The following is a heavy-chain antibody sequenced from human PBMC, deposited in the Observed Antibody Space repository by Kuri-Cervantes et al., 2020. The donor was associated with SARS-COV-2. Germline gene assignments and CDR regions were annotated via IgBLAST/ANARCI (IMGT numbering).Heavy chain of an antibody. Sequence: GGSLRLSCAASGFTVSSNYMSWVRQAPGKGLEWVSYISSSSSTIYYADSVKGRFTISRDNAKNSLYLQMNSLRAEDTAVYYCARDQGGYSSSWYDYYYYYMDVWGKGNTV. CDR2: ISSSSSTI. CDR1: GFTVSSNY. CDR3: ARDQGGYSSSWYDYYYYYMDV. J-gene: IGHJ6*03. D-gene: IGHD6-13*01. V-gene: IGHV3-48*01.